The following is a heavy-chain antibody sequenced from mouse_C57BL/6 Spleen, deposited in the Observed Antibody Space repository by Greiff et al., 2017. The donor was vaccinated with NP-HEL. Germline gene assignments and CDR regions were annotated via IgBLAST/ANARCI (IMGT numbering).Heavy chain of an antibody. D-gene: IGHD2-1*01. CDR2: IHPNSGST. CDR1: GYTFTSYW. Sequence: QVQLQQPGAELVKPGASVKLSCKTSGYTFTSYWMHWVKQRPGQGLEWIGMIHPNSGSTNYNEKFKSKATLTVDKSSSTAYMQLSSLTSEDSAVYYWAPIYYGNSYWYFDVWGTGTTVTVSS. V-gene: IGHV1-64*01. J-gene: IGHJ1*03. CDR3: APIYYGNSYWYFDV.